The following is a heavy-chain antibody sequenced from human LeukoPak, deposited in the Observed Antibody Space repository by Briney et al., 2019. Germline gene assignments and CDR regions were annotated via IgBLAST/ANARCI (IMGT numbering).Heavy chain of an antibody. CDR2: ISSSSSYI. V-gene: IGHV3-21*01. CDR3: ARVSSGSYGDY. Sequence: PGGSLRLSCAASGLTFSIHWMNWVRQAPGKGLEWVSSISSSSSYIYYADSVKGRFTISRDNAKNSLYLQMNSLRAEDTAVYYCARVSSGSYGDYWGQGTLVTVSS. D-gene: IGHD3-10*01. CDR1: GLTFSIHW. J-gene: IGHJ4*02.